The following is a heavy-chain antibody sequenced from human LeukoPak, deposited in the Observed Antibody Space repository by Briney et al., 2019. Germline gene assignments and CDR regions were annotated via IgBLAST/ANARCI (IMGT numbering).Heavy chain of an antibody. Sequence: PGGSLRLSCAASGFTFSSHSMSWVRQAPGKRLEWVANVREDGSEINYAESVKGRFTISRDNARNSLYLQMNILRAEDTAIYFCARLLHFERSVYRPVDFWGQGTLVSVSS. CDR2: VREDGSEI. D-gene: IGHD3-22*01. J-gene: IGHJ4*02. CDR1: GFTFSSHS. V-gene: IGHV3-7*01. CDR3: ARLLHFERSVYRPVDF.